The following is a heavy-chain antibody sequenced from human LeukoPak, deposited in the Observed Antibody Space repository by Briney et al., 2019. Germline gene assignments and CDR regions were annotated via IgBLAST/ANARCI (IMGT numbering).Heavy chain of an antibody. D-gene: IGHD6-13*01. CDR2: IWYDGSNK. Sequence: PGRSLRLSCAASGFTFSSYGMHWVRQAPGKGLEWVAVIWYDGSNKYYADSVKGRFTISRDNSKNTLYLQMNSLRAEDTAVYYCARELSIAAAGDYWGQGTLVTVSS. V-gene: IGHV3-33*01. CDR1: GFTFSSYG. CDR3: ARELSIAAAGDY. J-gene: IGHJ4*02.